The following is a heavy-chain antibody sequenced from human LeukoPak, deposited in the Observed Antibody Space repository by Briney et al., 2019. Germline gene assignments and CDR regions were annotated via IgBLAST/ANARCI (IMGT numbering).Heavy chain of an antibody. J-gene: IGHJ4*02. D-gene: IGHD6-19*01. CDR3: ARVASSGWYMIDY. CDR1: GFTFSSYA. Sequence: GGSLRLSCAASGFTFSSYAMHWVRQAPGKGLEWVAVISYDGSNKYYADSVKGRFTISRDNSKNTLYLQMNRLRAVDTAVYYCARVASSGWYMIDYWGQGTLVTVSS. V-gene: IGHV3-30*04. CDR2: ISYDGSNK.